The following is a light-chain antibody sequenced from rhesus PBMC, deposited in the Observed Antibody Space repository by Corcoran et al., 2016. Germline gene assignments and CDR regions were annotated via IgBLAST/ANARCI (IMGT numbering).Light chain of an antibody. CDR2: KAS. J-gene: IGKJ4*01. CDR3: RQYSSWPLT. CDR1: QGISSW. Sequence: DIQMTQSPSSLAASVGDRVTITCRASQGISSWLAWYQQKPGKAPKLLIYKASRLQSGVPSRFSGSGSGTDFTLTIRSLEPEDFAVYYCRQYSSWPLTFGGVTKVEIK. V-gene: IGKV1-21*01.